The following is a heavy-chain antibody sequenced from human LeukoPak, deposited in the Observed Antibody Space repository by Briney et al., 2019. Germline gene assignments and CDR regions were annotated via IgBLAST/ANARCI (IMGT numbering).Heavy chain of an antibody. CDR2: ISGSGNKT. J-gene: IGHJ4*02. CDR1: GFTFSHFA. V-gene: IGHV3-23*01. D-gene: IGHD3-10*01. CDR3: AKLKRVGIAPFDD. Sequence: LTGGSLRLSCGVSGFTFSHFAMSWVRQAPGKGLQWVSTISGSGNKTYDADFVKGRFTISRDNSKNTLYLQMTGRRAEDTAVYYCAKLKRVGIAPFDDWGQGILVTVSS.